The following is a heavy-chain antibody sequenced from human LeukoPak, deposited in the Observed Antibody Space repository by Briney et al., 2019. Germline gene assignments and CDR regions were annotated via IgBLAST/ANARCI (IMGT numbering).Heavy chain of an antibody. CDR2: IYSSGST. CDR1: GASMTTYY. V-gene: IGHV4-59*01. J-gene: IGHJ3*02. D-gene: IGHD1-20*01. Sequence: SETLSLTCTVSGASMTTYYWSWIREPPGKGLEWVAYIYSSGSTNYNPSLKSRLTISIDTSKKQFSLKMSSVTAADTALYYCARLPAARLISGAFDIWGQGTMVTVSS. CDR3: ARLPAARLISGAFDI.